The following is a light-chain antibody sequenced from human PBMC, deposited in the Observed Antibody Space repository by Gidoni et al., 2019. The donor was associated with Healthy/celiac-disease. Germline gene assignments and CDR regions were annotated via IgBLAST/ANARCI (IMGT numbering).Light chain of an antibody. V-gene: IGLV1-40*01. J-gene: IGLJ3*02. CDR3: QSYDSSLSGSKV. CDR1: SSNIGAGYD. Sequence: QSVLTQPPSVSGAPGPRVTISCTRSSSNIGAGYDVHWYQQLPGTAPKLLIYGNSNRPSGVPDRFSGSKSGTSASLAITGLQAEDEADYYCQSYDSSLSGSKVFGGGTKLTVL. CDR2: GNS.